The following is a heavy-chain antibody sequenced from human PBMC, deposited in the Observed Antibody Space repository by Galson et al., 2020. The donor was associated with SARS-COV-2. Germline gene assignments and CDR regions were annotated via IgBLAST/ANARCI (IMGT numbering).Heavy chain of an antibody. CDR3: ASTVTPEPYNFDD. J-gene: IGHJ4*02. CDR2: IYPGDSDT. V-gene: IGHV5-51*01. Sequence: GESLKISCKGSGYSFTSYWIGWVRQMPGKGLEWMGIIYPGDSDTRYSPSFQGQVTISADKSISTAYLQWSSLKATDTAMYYCASTVTPEPYNFDDWGQGTLVTVSS. D-gene: IGHD4-17*01. CDR1: GYSFTSYW.